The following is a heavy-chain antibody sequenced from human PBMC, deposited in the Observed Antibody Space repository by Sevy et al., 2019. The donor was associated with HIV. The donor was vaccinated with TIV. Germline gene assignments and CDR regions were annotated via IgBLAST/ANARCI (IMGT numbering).Heavy chain of an antibody. D-gene: IGHD4-17*01. CDR3: AKGPHPAVTTSYGMDV. V-gene: IGHV3-30*02. CDR2: IRFDGTNK. Sequence: GGSLRLSCPASGFTFREYAMHWVRQAPGKGLEWLTFIRFDGTNKYYTDSVRGRFTISRDNSKNRLYLQMNSLRGEDTAVYYCAKGPHPAVTTSYGMDVWGQGTTVTVSS. J-gene: IGHJ6*02. CDR1: GFTFREYA.